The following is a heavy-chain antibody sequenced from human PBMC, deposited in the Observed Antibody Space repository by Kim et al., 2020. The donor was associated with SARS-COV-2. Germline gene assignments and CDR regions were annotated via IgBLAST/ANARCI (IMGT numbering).Heavy chain of an antibody. D-gene: IGHD6-19*01. CDR1: GYFFNTYD. J-gene: IGHJ5*01. Sequence: ASVKVSCKASGYFFNTYDINWVRQAPGQGLEWLGWVTPSTGNTGYAQKFQGRVTVTRDTSIRTAYMELSNLRSEDTAVYYCARTTNGWPIWFVFWGQGTLVTFSS. CDR3: ARTTNGWPIWFVF. V-gene: IGHV1-8*01. CDR2: VTPSTGNT.